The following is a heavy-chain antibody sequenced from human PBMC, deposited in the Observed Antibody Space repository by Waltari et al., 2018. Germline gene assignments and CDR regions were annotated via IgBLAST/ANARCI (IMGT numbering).Heavy chain of an antibody. J-gene: IGHJ3*02. D-gene: IGHD1-26*01. Sequence: QVQLQESGPGLVKPSETLSLTCTVSCGSISSYSWSWIRQPPGKGLEGIGYIYTRGSNNTHPSLKSRVTISVDTAKNQFSLKLSSVTAADTAVYYCARDVLVGATDAFDIWGQGTMVTGSS. CDR1: CGSISSYS. CDR2: IYTRGSN. V-gene: IGHV4-4*09. CDR3: ARDVLVGATDAFDI.